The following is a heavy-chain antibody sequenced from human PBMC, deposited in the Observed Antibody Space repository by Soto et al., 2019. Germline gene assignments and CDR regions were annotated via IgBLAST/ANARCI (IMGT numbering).Heavy chain of an antibody. CDR1: GGSVSDKTYY. J-gene: IGHJ4*02. CDR3: ARTTAVPNTLRSRYFFDY. Sequence: SETLSLTCSVSGGSVSDKTYYWSWIRQPPGKRLEWIGYVYYSGTTNYNPSLKSRVTISVDLSKNRFSLRLSSVTTADTALYYCARTTAVPNTLRSRYFFDYWGQRTLVTVS. CDR2: VYYSGTT. D-gene: IGHD4-17*01. V-gene: IGHV4-61*01.